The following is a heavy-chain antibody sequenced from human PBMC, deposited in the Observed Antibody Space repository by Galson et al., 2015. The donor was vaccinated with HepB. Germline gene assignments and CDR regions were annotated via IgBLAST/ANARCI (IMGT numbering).Heavy chain of an antibody. Sequence: SLRLSCAASGFTFSSYAMHWVRQAPGKGLEWVAVISYDGSNKYYADSVKGRFTISRDNSKNTLYLQMNSLRAEDTAVYYCARDPYGSGSRNWFDPWGQGTLVTVSS. V-gene: IGHV3-30*04. J-gene: IGHJ5*02. CDR1: GFTFSSYA. CDR2: ISYDGSNK. CDR3: ARDPYGSGSRNWFDP. D-gene: IGHD3-10*01.